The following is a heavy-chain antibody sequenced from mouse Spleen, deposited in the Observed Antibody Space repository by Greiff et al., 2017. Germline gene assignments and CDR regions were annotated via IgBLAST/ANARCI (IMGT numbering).Heavy chain of an antibody. J-gene: IGHJ2*01. CDR3: ARRQLGPYYFDY. V-gene: IGHV1-69*01. CDR2: IDPSDSYT. D-gene: IGHD3-1*01. CDR1: GYTFTSYW. Sequence: QVQLQQPGAELVMPGASVKLSCKASGYTFTSYWMHWVKQRPGQGLEWIGEIDPSDSYTNYNQKFKGKATLTVDKSSSTAYMQLSSLTSEDSAVYYCARRQLGPYYFDYWGQGTTLTVSS.